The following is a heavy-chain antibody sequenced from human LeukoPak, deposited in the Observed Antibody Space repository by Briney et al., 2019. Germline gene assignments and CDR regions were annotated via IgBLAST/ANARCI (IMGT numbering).Heavy chain of an antibody. Sequence: RPSETLSLTCTVSGGSISSSSYYWGWIRQPPGKGLEWIGSIYYSGSTYYNPSLKSRVTISVDTSKNQFSLKLSSVTAADTAVYYCARLKDIVVVPAAMDFGCYFDYWGQGTLVTVSS. J-gene: IGHJ4*02. CDR3: ARLKDIVVVPAAMDFGCYFDY. CDR2: IYYSGST. D-gene: IGHD2-2*01. V-gene: IGHV4-39*01. CDR1: GGSISSSSYY.